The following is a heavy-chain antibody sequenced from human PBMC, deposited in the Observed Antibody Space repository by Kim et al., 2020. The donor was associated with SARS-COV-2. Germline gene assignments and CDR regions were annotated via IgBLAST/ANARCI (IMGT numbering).Heavy chain of an antibody. CDR1: GFIFSSYA. Sequence: GGSLRLSCAASGFIFSSYAMTWVRQAPGKGLEWVSVISGSGGSTYYADSVKGRFTISRDNSKKTPYLQMNSLRAEDSAVYYCAKFEQQYYGSGSFFDYWGQGTLVTVSS. CDR2: ISGSGGST. D-gene: IGHD3-10*01. J-gene: IGHJ4*02. CDR3: AKFEQQYYGSGSFFDY. V-gene: IGHV3-23*01.